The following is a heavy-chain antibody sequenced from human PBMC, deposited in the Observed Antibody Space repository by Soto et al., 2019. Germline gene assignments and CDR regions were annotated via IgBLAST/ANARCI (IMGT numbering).Heavy chain of an antibody. J-gene: IGHJ5*02. Sequence: SETLSLTCTVSGGSISSYYWSWIRQPPGKGLEWIGYIYYSGSTNYNPSLKSRVTISVDTSKNQFSLKLSSVTAADTAVYYCARERDRSGWYLLAPWGQGTLVTVSS. CDR2: IYYSGST. V-gene: IGHV4-59*01. CDR3: ARERDRSGWYLLAP. D-gene: IGHD6-19*01. CDR1: GGSISSYY.